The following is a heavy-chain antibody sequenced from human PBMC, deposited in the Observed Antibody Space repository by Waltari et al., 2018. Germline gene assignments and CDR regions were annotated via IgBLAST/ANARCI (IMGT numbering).Heavy chain of an antibody. D-gene: IGHD6-6*01. Sequence: EVQLVESGGGLVQPGGSLRLSCTASGFSFSSFWMSWVRQAPGEGLECGPTTTQDGSDKRYIDSVRGRFTISRDNAKNSLYLQMNSLRSEDTAVYFCARDPPHDTRRYFASDSWGQGAPVTVSS. J-gene: IGHJ4*02. V-gene: IGHV3-7*01. CDR2: TTQDGSDK. CDR3: ARDPPHDTRRYFASDS. CDR1: GFSFSSFW.